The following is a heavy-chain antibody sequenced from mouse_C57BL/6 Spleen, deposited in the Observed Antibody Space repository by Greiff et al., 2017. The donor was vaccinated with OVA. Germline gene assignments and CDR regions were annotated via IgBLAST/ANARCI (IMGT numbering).Heavy chain of an antibody. CDR2: IYPGSGST. CDR1: GYTFTSYW. CDR3: ARSPSYYSNYEGAMDY. D-gene: IGHD2-5*01. V-gene: IGHV1-55*01. Sequence: VQLQQPGAELVKPGASVKMSCKASGYTFTSYWITWVKQRPGQGLEWIGDIYPGSGSTNYNEKFKSKATLTVDTSSSTAYMQLSSLTSEDSAVYYCARSPSYYSNYEGAMDYWGQGTSVTVSS. J-gene: IGHJ4*01.